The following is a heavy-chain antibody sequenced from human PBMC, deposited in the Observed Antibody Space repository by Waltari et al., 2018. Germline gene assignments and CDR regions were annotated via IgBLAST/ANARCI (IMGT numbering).Heavy chain of an antibody. D-gene: IGHD4-4*01. V-gene: IGHV3-9*01. CDR1: GFTFDDYA. J-gene: IGHJ4*02. CDR2: RNVNGDNT. CDR3: TKDSGASLVTSFLDF. Sequence: EVQLVESGGGLVQPGRSLRLSCAASGFTFDDYAMHWVRQLPGKGMQGVSGRNVNGDNTGYAESVKGRVTIYRDNAKNSLFLQMDSLTPEDTAIYYCTKDSGASLVTSFLDFWGQGTLVTVSS.